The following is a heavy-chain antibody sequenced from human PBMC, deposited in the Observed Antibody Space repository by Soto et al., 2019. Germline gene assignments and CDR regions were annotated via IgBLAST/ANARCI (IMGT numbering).Heavy chain of an antibody. D-gene: IGHD2-15*01. CDR1: GYTFTSYA. V-gene: IGHV1-3*01. Sequence: ASVKVSCKASGYTFTSYAMHWVRQAPGQRLEWMGWINAGNGNTKYSQKYQGRVTITRDTSASTAYMELSSLRSEDTAVYYCARGPGGPDGPGDYWGQGTLVTVSS. CDR2: INAGNGNT. J-gene: IGHJ4*02. CDR3: ARGPGGPDGPGDY.